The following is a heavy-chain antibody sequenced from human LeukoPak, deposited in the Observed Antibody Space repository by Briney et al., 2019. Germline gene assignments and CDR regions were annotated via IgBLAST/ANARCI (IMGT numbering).Heavy chain of an antibody. CDR2: IYTSGST. CDR3: AVVPAAMGGAFDI. Sequence: SETLSLTCTVSGGSISSGSYYWSWIRQPAGKGLEWIGRIYTSGSTNYNPSLKSRVTISVDTSKNQFSLKLSSVTAADTAVYYCAVVPAAMGGAFDIWGQGTMVTVSS. V-gene: IGHV4-61*02. J-gene: IGHJ3*02. CDR1: GGSISSGSYY. D-gene: IGHD2-2*01.